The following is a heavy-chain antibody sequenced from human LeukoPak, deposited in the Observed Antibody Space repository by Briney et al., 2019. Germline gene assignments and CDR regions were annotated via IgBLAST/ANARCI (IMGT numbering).Heavy chain of an antibody. J-gene: IGHJ5*02. CDR1: GYTFTGYY. CDR2: INPNSGGT. Sequence: GASVKVPCKASGYTFTGYYMHWVRQAPGQGLEWMGWINPNSGGTNYAQKFQGRVTMTRDTSISTAYMELSRLRSDDTAVYYCARHHDSNGWYETWGQGTLVTVSS. V-gene: IGHV1-2*02. CDR3: ARHHDSNGWYET. D-gene: IGHD6-19*01.